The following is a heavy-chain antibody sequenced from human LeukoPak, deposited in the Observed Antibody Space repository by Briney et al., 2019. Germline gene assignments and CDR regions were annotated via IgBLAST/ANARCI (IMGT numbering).Heavy chain of an antibody. Sequence: ASVKVSCKASGGTFSSYAISWVPQAPGQGLEWIGGIIPIFGTANYAQKFQGRVTITTDESTSTAYMELSSLRSEDAAVYYCARGMSSGYYNDGSFDYWGQGTLVTVSS. CDR1: GGTFSSYA. CDR2: IIPIFGTA. D-gene: IGHD3-22*01. V-gene: IGHV1-69*05. CDR3: ARGMSSGYYNDGSFDY. J-gene: IGHJ4*02.